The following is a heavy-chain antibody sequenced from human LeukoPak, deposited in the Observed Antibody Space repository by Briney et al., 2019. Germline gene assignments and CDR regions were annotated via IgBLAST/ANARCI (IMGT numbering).Heavy chain of an antibody. J-gene: IGHJ5*02. CDR3: ARAKGYCSSTSCYDYGTWFDP. V-gene: IGHV3-74*01. Sequence: GGSLRLSCAASGFTFSSYWMHWVRQAPGKGLVWVSRINTDGSSTSYADSVKGRFTISRDNAKNTLYLQMNSLRAEDTAVYYCARAKGYCSSTSCYDYGTWFDPWGQGTLVTVSS. D-gene: IGHD2-2*01. CDR2: INTDGSST. CDR1: GFTFSSYW.